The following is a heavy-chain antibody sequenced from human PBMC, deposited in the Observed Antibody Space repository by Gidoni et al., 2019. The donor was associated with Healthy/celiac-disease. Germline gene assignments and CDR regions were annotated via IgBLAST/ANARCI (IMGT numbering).Heavy chain of an antibody. CDR2: ISYDGSNK. CDR3: ARDHDYGSGIGDY. J-gene: IGHJ4*02. V-gene: IGHV3-30-3*01. Sequence: QVQLVASGGGVVQPGRSLRLSYAASGFTFSSYAMHWVRQAPGKGLEWVAVISYDGSNKYYADSVKGRFTISRDNSKNTLYLQMNSLRAEDTAVYYCARDHDYGSGIGDYWGQGTLVTVSS. D-gene: IGHD3-10*01. CDR1: GFTFSSYA.